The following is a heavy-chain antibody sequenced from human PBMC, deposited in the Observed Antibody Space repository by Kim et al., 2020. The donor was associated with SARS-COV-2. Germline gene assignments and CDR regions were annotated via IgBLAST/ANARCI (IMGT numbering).Heavy chain of an antibody. CDR1: GGTFSSYA. D-gene: IGHD2-21*02. V-gene: IGHV1-69*13. Sequence: SVKVSCKASGGTFSSYAISWVRQAPGQGLEWMGGIIPIFGTANYAQKFQGRVTITADESTSTAYMELSSLRSEDTAVYYCARDLGDGGNSGLRDYWGQGTLVTVPS. J-gene: IGHJ4*02. CDR2: IIPIFGTA. CDR3: ARDLGDGGNSGLRDY.